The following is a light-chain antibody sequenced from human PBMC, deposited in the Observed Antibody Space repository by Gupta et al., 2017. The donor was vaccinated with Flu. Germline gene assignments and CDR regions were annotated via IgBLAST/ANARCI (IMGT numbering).Light chain of an antibody. Sequence: DIEMTESTSTLYASVGDRVTIPCRASQSISSWLAWFQQKPGKAPKPLIYKSSSSESGVPSRLSGSGPGTESTLTISSLQPDEFATFNGQQYNSYSRTFGQGTKVEIK. V-gene: IGKV1-5*03. CDR3: QQYNSYSRT. CDR2: KSS. CDR1: QSISSW. J-gene: IGKJ1*01.